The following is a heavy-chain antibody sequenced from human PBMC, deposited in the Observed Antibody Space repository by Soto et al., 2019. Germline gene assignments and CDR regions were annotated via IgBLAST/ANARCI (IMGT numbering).Heavy chain of an antibody. CDR2: ISWNSGSI. J-gene: IGHJ4*02. CDR1: GFTFDDYA. V-gene: IGHV3-9*01. Sequence: PEGSLRLSCAASGFTFDDYAMHWVRQAPGKGLEWVSGISWNSGSIGYADSVKGRFTISRDNAKNSLYLQMNSLRAEDTALYYCAKDGFYYGDYGSLDYWGQGTLVTVSS. D-gene: IGHD4-17*01. CDR3: AKDGFYYGDYGSLDY.